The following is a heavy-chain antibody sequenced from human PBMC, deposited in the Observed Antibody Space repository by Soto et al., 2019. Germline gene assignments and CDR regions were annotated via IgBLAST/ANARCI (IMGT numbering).Heavy chain of an antibody. D-gene: IGHD2-2*02. CDR1: GXTVSRYA. CDR3: ARGTGGLYCSSTSCYTERSWFDP. Sequence: GSLRLACAASGXTVSRYAMSWVRQAPGKGLEWVSAISGSAGSTYCADSVKGRFTISRDNSKNTLYLEMNRLRAEDTAVYYCARGTGGLYCSSTSCYTERSWFDPWGQGTLVTVSS. CDR2: ISGSAGST. J-gene: IGHJ5*02. V-gene: IGHV3-23*01.